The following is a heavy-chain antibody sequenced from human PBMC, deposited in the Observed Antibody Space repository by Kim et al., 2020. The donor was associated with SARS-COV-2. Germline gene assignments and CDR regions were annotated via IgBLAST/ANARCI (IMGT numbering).Heavy chain of an antibody. V-gene: IGHV3-30*18. J-gene: IGHJ6*02. D-gene: IGHD6-6*01. CDR2: ISYDGSNK. CDR1: GFTFSSYG. Sequence: GGSLRLSCAASGFTFSSYGMHWVRQAPGKGLEWVAVISYDGSNKYYADSVKGRFTISRDNSKNTLYLQMNSLRAEDTAVYYCAKPSSSAYYYYYGMDVWGQGTTVTVSS. CDR3: AKPSSSAYYYYYGMDV.